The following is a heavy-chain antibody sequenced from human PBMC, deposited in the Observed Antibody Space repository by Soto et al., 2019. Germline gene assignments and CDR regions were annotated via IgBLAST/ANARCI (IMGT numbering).Heavy chain of an antibody. CDR3: ATDPRTSRSYPWYYFDY. D-gene: IGHD1-26*01. CDR1: GYTFTSYG. J-gene: IGHJ4*02. CDR2: FDPEDGET. V-gene: IGHV1-24*01. Sequence: ASVKVSCKASGYTFTSYGISWVRQAPGKGLEWMGGFDPEDGETIYAQKFQGRVTMTEDTSTDTAYMELSSLRSEDTAVYYCATDPRTSRSYPWYYFDYWGQGTLVTVSS.